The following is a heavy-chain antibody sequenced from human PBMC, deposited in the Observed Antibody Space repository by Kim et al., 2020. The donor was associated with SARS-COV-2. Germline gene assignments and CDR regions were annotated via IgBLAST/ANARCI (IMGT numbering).Heavy chain of an antibody. D-gene: IGHD6-13*01. V-gene: IGHV3-23*03. CDR1: GFTFSSYA. J-gene: IGHJ6*02. Sequence: GGSLRLSCAASGFTFSSYAMSWVRQAPGKGLEWVSVIYSGGSSTYYADSVKGRFTISRDNSKNTLYLQMNSLRAEDTAVYYCAKGGSSSWYVARASYGMDVWGQGTTVTVSS. CDR2: IYSGGSST. CDR3: AKGGSSSWYVARASYGMDV.